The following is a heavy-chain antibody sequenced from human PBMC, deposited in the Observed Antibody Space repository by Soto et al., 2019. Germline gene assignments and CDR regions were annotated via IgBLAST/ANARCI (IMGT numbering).Heavy chain of an antibody. Sequence: PGGSLRLSCAASGFTFTSYTMNWVRQAPGKGLEWISFISTGSSYIYYADSVKGRFTMSRDNAKNSVYLQMNSLRAEDTAVYYCARDQAPMTTNTDFDHWGQGTQVTVSS. CDR1: GFTFTSYT. CDR3: ARDQAPMTTNTDFDH. J-gene: IGHJ4*02. CDR2: ISTGSSYI. D-gene: IGHD1-1*01. V-gene: IGHV3-21*01.